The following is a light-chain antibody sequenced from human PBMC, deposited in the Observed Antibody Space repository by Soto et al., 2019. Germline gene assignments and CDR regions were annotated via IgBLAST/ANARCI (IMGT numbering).Light chain of an antibody. CDR1: SSDVGGYNY. Sequence: QSVLTQPRSVSGSPGQSVTISCTGTSSDVGGYNYVSRYQQHPGKAPKLMIYDVSKRPSGVPDRFSGSKSGNTASLTISGLQAEDEAEYYCCSYAGSYTFDVFGTGTKVTVL. V-gene: IGLV2-11*01. CDR2: DVS. J-gene: IGLJ1*01. CDR3: CSYAGSYTFDV.